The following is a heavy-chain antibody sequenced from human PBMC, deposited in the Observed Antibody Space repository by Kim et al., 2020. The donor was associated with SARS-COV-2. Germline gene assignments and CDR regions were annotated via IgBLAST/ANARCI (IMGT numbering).Heavy chain of an antibody. J-gene: IGHJ4*02. CDR2: ISYDGSNK. Sequence: GGSLRLSCAASGFTFSSYAMHWVRQAPGKGLEWVAVISYDGSNKYYADSVKGRFTISRDNSKNTLYLQMNSLRAEDTAVYYCARGVEMATTYELTFDYWGQGTLVTVSS. CDR1: GFTFSSYA. CDR3: ARGVEMATTYELTFDY. V-gene: IGHV3-30*04. D-gene: IGHD5-12*01.